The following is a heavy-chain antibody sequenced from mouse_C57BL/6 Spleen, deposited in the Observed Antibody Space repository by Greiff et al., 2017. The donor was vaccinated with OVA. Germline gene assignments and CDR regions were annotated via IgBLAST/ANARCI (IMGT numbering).Heavy chain of an antibody. CDR3: ARDHDGLFDY. CDR2: INYDGSST. D-gene: IGHD2-3*01. CDR1: GFTFSDYY. Sequence: DVKLVESEGGLVQPGSSMKLSCTASGFTFSDYYMAWVRQVPEKGLEWVANINYDGSSTYYLDSLKSRFIISRDNAKNILYLQMSSLKSEDTATYYCARDHDGLFDYWGQGTTLTVSS. V-gene: IGHV5-16*01. J-gene: IGHJ2*01.